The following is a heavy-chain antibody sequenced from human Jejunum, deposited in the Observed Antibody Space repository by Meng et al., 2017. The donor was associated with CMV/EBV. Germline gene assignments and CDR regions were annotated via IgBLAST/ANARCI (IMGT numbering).Heavy chain of an antibody. Sequence: KASGYTGTGYYMRWVRQAPGQGLEWMGWINPNSGGTNDAQKFQGRVTMTRDTSISTAYMELSRLRSDDTAVYYCARDQRRGYWFDPWGQGTLVTVSS. CDR3: ARDQRRGYWFDP. V-gene: IGHV1-2*02. J-gene: IGHJ5*02. CDR1: GYTGTGYY. D-gene: IGHD3-10*01. CDR2: INPNSGGT.